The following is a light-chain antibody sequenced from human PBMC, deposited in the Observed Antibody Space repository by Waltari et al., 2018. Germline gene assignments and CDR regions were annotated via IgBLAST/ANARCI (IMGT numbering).Light chain of an antibody. J-gene: IGLJ2*01. V-gene: IGLV3-1*01. Sequence: SYDLTQPTSVSVSPGQTASIPCPGDELGEKHVPWFQQKPGQSPVLVIYEDNKRPSGIPERISGSNSGNTATLTISGTQAMDEADYYCQAWDSSSHVTFGGGSKLTVL. CDR2: EDN. CDR1: ELGEKH. CDR3: QAWDSSSHVT.